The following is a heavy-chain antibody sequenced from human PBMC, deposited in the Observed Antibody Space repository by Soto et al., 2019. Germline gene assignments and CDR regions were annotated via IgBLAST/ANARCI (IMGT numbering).Heavy chain of an antibody. CDR3: AREGIVVVPAAPYFDY. D-gene: IGHD2-2*01. CDR2: ISGSGGST. J-gene: IGHJ4*02. V-gene: IGHV3-23*01. CDR1: GFTFSSYA. Sequence: EVQLLESGGGLVQPGGSLRLSCAASGFTFSSYAMSWVRQAPGKGLEWVSAISGSGGSTYYADSVKGRFTISRDNSKNTLYLQMNSLRAEDTAVYYCAREGIVVVPAAPYFDYWGQGTLVTVSS.